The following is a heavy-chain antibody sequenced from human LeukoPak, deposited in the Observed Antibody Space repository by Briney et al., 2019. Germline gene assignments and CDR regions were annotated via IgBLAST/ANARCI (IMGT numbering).Heavy chain of an antibody. CDR1: GFTFSTYA. V-gene: IGHV3-23*01. D-gene: IGHD3-16*01. J-gene: IGHJ4*02. Sequence: AGGSLRLSCAASGFTFSTYAMFWVRQAPGKGLEWVSAITGSGDTTYYADSVKGRSTISRDNSKNTLYLQMNSLRVEDTAMYYCAKDLSGESYGGYWGQGTLVTVSS. CDR2: ITGSGDTT. CDR3: AKDLSGESYGGY.